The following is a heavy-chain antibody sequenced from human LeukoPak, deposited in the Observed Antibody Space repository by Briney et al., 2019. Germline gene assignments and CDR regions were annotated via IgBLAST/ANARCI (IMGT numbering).Heavy chain of an antibody. J-gene: IGHJ4*02. CDR2: INPSGAGT. V-gene: IGHV1-46*01. CDR3: ARAWEAVAGNYGVVDY. D-gene: IGHD4-17*01. CDR1: GYTFTSNY. Sequence: ASVKVSCKAFGYTFTSNYMHWVRQAPGQGPEWMGIINPSGAGTSFAQKLRGRVTMTRDMSTSTVYMELNSLRSQDTAVYYCARAWEAVAGNYGVVDYWGQGTLVTVSS.